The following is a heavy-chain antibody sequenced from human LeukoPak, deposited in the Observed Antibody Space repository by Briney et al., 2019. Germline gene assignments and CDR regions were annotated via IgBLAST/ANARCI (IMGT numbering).Heavy chain of an antibody. CDR1: GYTFTSYG. D-gene: IGHD3-10*01. J-gene: IGHJ5*02. CDR2: ISAYNGNT. Sequence: GASVKVSCKASGYTFTSYGISWVRQAPGQGLEWMGWISAYNGNTNYAQKLQGRVTMTTDTSTSTAYMELRSLRSDDTAVYYCARNHAMVRGSNWFDPWGQGTLVTVSS. CDR3: ARNHAMVRGSNWFDP. V-gene: IGHV1-18*01.